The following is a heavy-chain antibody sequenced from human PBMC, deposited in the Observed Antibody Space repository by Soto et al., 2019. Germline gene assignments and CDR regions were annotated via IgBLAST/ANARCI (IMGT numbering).Heavy chain of an antibody. Sequence: GGSLRLSCAASGFTFTFYAMSWVRQAPGKGLQWVSGITGSGDITYYADSVKDRFTISRDNSKNTLYLQMNRLRAEDTAVYYCAKEEDSGGYKGFSFDFWGQGALVTVSS. D-gene: IGHD3-22*01. CDR2: ITGSGDIT. CDR3: AKEEDSGGYKGFSFDF. V-gene: IGHV3-23*01. CDR1: GFTFTFYA. J-gene: IGHJ4*02.